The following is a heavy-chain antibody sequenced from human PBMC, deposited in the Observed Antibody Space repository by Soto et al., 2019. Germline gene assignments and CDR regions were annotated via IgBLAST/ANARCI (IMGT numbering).Heavy chain of an antibody. V-gene: IGHV4-31*03. Sequence: PSETLSLTCTVSGGSISSGGYYWSWIRQHPGKGLEWIGYIYYSGSTYYNPSLKSRVTISVDTSKNQFSLKLSSVTAADTAVYYCARVLLVPAAIRGDYYYGMDVWGQGTTVTVSS. CDR1: GGSISSGGYY. CDR3: ARVLLVPAAIRGDYYYGMDV. CDR2: IYYSGST. D-gene: IGHD2-2*01. J-gene: IGHJ6*02.